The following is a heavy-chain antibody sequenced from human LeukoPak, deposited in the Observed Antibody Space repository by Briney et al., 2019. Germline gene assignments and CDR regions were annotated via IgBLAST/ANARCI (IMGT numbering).Heavy chain of an antibody. CDR1: GFTFSSYG. J-gene: IGHJ4*02. CDR2: IWYDGSNK. CDR3: ARGDLVYFDY. D-gene: IGHD2-21*02. V-gene: IGHV3-33*01. Sequence: PGRSLRLSCAASGFTFSSYGMHWVRQAPGKGLEWVAVIWYDGSNKYYAASVKGRFTISRDNSKNTLYPQMNSLRAEDTAVYYCARGDLVYFDYWGQGTLVTVSS.